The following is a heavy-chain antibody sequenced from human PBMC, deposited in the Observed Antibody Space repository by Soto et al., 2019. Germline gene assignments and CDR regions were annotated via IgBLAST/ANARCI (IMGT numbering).Heavy chain of an antibody. CDR3: ARPTPVCSSCFDY. CDR2: INHSGST. V-gene: IGHV4-34*01. CDR1: GGSFSGYY. D-gene: IGHD6-13*01. J-gene: IGHJ4*02. Sequence: SETLSLTCAVYGGSFSGYYWSWIRQPPGKGLEWIGEINHSGSTNYNPSLKSRVTISVDTSMNQFSLKLSSVTAADTAVYYCARPTPVCSSCFDYWGQGTLVTVSS.